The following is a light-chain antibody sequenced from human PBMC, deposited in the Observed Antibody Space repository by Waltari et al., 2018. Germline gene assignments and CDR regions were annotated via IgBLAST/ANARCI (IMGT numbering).Light chain of an antibody. CDR2: DVN. CDR1: SSDIGGYNY. Sequence: QSALTQPASVSGSLAQSITISCTGTSSDIGGYNYVSSYQQHPGTAPQLMIYDVNNRPSGSANRFSGSKSGNTASLTISGLQAEDEADYYCSSYASSITPNWVFGGGTKLTVL. V-gene: IGLV2-14*01. CDR3: SSYASSITPNWV. J-gene: IGLJ3*02.